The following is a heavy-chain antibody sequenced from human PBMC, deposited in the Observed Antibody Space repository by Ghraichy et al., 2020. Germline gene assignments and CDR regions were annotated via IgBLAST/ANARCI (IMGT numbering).Heavy chain of an antibody. J-gene: IGHJ4*02. V-gene: IGHV6-1*01. D-gene: IGHD3-22*01. CDR1: GDSVSSNSAA. CDR3: ARDRPLSRGWGWLFPSGFDY. Sequence: SQTLSLTCAISGDSVSSNSAAWNWIRQSPSRGLEWLGRTYYRSKWYNDYAVSVKSRITINPDTSKNQFSLQLNSVTPEDTAVYYCARDRPLSRGWGWLFPSGFDYWGQGTLVTVSS. CDR2: TYYRSKWYN.